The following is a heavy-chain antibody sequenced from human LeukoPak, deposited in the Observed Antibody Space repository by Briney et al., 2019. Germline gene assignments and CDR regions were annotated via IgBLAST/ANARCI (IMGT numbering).Heavy chain of an antibody. CDR1: GGSFSGYY. V-gene: IGHV4-34*01. CDR3: ARVVVGATHADY. J-gene: IGHJ4*02. Sequence: SETLSLTCAVYGGSFSGYYWSWIRQPPGKGLEWIGEINHSGSTNYNPSLKSRVTISVDTSKNQFSLKLSSVTAADTAVYYCARVVVGATHADYWGRGTLVTVSS. D-gene: IGHD1-26*01. CDR2: INHSGST.